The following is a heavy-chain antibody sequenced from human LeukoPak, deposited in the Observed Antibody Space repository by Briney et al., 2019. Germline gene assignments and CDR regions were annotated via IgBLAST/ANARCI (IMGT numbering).Heavy chain of an antibody. J-gene: IGHJ5*02. CDR1: GFTFSSYS. CDR3: ARAARTIFGPIPNWFDP. Sequence: GSLRLSCAASGFTFSSYSMNWVRQAPGKGLEWVSSISSSSYIYYADSVKGRFTISRDNAKNSLYLQMNSLRAEDTAVYYCARAARTIFGPIPNWFDPWGQGTLVTVSS. V-gene: IGHV3-21*04. D-gene: IGHD3-3*01. CDR2: ISSSSYI.